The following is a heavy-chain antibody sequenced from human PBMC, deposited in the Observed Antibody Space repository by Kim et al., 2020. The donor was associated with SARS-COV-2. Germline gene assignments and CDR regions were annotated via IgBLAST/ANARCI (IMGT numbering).Heavy chain of an antibody. CDR3: AKGGSGLGGMNV. V-gene: IGHV6-1*01. CDR2: TYYRSKWFN. Sequence: SQTLSLTCAISGDSVSSNNAAWNWIRQSPSRGLEWLGRTYYRSKWFNDYALSVKSRITINPDTSKNHFSLQLSSVTPEDTAVYYCAKGGSGLGGMNVWGQGTVVTVSS. CDR1: GDSVSSNNAA. D-gene: IGHD1-26*01. J-gene: IGHJ6*02.